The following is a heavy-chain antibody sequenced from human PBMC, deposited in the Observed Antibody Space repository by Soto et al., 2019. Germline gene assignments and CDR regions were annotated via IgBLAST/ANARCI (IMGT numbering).Heavy chain of an antibody. CDR1: GFTFSSYA. V-gene: IGHV3-23*01. CDR2: ISGSGGST. D-gene: IGHD2-15*01. Sequence: PGGSLRLSCAASGFTFSSYAMSWVRQAPGKGLEWVSGISGSGGSTYYADSVKGRFTISRDNSRNTLYLQMNSLRAEDAAVYYCAKDLVGSNADYFDYWGQGTLVTVSS. CDR3: AKDLVGSNADYFDY. J-gene: IGHJ4*02.